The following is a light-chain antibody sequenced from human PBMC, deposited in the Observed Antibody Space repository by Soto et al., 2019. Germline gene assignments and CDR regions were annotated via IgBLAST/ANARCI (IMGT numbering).Light chain of an antibody. CDR1: NIGDKR. V-gene: IGLV3-21*04. CDR3: QVWDIMTDNYV. CDR2: YDS. Sequence: SYELTQPPSVSVAPEKTTTITCGGTNIGDKRVHWYRQKPGQAPVLLISYDSDRPSGIPERFSGSKSGNTATLTISRVEAGDEADYYCQVWDIMTDNYVFGGGTKVTVL. J-gene: IGLJ1*01.